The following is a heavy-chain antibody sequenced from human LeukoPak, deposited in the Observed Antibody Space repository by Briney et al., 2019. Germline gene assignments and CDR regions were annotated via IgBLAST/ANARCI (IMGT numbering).Heavy chain of an antibody. CDR3: ARDLQLRGWKSLRYFDVPYYYGMDV. J-gene: IGHJ6*02. V-gene: IGHV1-69*13. CDR2: IIPIFGTA. Sequence: SVKVSCKASGGTFSSYAISWVRQAPGQGLEWMGGIIPIFGTANYAQKYQGRVTITADESTSTAYMELSSLRSEDTAVYYCARDLQLRGWKSLRYFDVPYYYGMDVWGQGTTVTVSS. CDR1: GGTFSSYA. D-gene: IGHD3-9*01.